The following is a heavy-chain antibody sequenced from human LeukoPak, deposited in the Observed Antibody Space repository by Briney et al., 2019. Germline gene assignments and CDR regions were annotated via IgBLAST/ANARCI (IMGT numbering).Heavy chain of an antibody. CDR3: AKNSGGSGTSPFDY. J-gene: IGHJ4*02. Sequence: PGGSLRLSCAASEFTFSSYVMNWVRQASGKGLEWVSTISISGGSTYYADSVKGRFTISRDNSKNTLYLQMNSLRAEDTAVYYCAKNSGGSGTSPFDYWGQGTLVTVSS. CDR1: EFTFSSYV. CDR2: ISISGGST. V-gene: IGHV3-23*01. D-gene: IGHD3-10*01.